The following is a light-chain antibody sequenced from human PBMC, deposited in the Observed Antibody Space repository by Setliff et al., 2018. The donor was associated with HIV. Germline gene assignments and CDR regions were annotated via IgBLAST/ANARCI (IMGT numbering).Light chain of an antibody. CDR2: WAS. Sequence: DIVMTQSPDSLAVSLGERATINCKSSQSVLYSSNNGNYLAWYQQKPGQPPKLLIYWASTRESGVPDRFSGSGSGTYFTLTISSLQAEDVAVYYCQQYYSTPQTFGQGTKVDIK. V-gene: IGKV4-1*01. CDR3: QQYYSTPQT. CDR1: QSVLYSSNNGNY. J-gene: IGKJ1*01.